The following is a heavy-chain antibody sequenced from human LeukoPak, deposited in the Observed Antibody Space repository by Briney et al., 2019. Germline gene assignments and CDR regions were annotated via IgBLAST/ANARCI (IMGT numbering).Heavy chain of an antibody. J-gene: IGHJ5*02. CDR3: ARGVTTPERNCFDP. V-gene: IGHV3-30*04. CDR2: ISYDGRNK. D-gene: IGHD4-17*01. CDR1: GFSFSSYA. Sequence: SGGSLRLSCAASGFSFSSYAMHWVRQAPGQGLEWVAVISYDGRNKYYADSVKGRFTIARDNSKNTLYLQMNSLRAEDTAVYYCARGVTTPERNCFDPWGEGTLLTVSS.